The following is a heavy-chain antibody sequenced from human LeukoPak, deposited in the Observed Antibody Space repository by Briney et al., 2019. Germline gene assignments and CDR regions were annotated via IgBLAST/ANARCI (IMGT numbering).Heavy chain of an antibody. CDR1: GYTFTGYY. V-gene: IGHV1-2*02. CDR2: INPNSGGT. CDR3: ARDKEDIVLMVYARLDY. Sequence: GASLKVSCKASGYTFTGYYMHWVREAPGQGLEWMGWINPNSGGTNYAQKFQGRVTMTRDTSISTAYMELSRLRSDDTAVYYCARDKEDIVLMVYARLDYWGQGTLVTVSS. J-gene: IGHJ4*02. D-gene: IGHD2-8*01.